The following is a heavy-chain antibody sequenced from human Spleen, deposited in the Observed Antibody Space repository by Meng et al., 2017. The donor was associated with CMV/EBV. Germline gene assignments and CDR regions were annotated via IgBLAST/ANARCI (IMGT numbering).Heavy chain of an antibody. J-gene: IGHJ5*02. Sequence: SEWSWFRQPQGNGLECIGGINHGGSTNSIPSLESRVTISVDTSKSQFSLKLSSVTAADTAVSYCASGGNPRYCSSTSCPRDNWFAPCGQGTLVTVSS. CDR3: ASGGNPRYCSSTSCPRDNWFAP. CDR1: SE. CDR2: INHGGST. V-gene: IGHV4-34*01. D-gene: IGHD2-2*01.